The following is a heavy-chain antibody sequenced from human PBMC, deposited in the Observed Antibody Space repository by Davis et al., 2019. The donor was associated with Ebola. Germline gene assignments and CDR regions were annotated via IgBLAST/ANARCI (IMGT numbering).Heavy chain of an antibody. CDR3: AKDGAVSGEVVYYFDY. V-gene: IGHV3-9*01. J-gene: IGHJ4*02. CDR2: ISWNSGSI. Sequence: PGGSLRLSCAASGFTFSSYSMHWVRQAPGKGLEWVSGISWNSGSIGYADSVKGRFTISRDNAKNSLYLQMNSLRAEDTALYYCAKDGAVSGEVVYYFDYWGQGTLVTVSS. D-gene: IGHD3-10*02. CDR1: GFTFSSYS.